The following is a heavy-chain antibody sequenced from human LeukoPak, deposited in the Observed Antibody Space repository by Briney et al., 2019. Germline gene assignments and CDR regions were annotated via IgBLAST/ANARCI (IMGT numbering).Heavy chain of an antibody. CDR2: IKKDGSEK. CDR3: ARERRITMVRENWFDP. J-gene: IGHJ5*02. Sequence: GSLRLSCAASGFTFSTYWMSWVRQAPGKGLEWVANIKKDGSEKYYMDSVKGRFTISRDNAENSLYLQMNSLRAEDTAVYYCARERRITMVRENWFDPWGQGTLVTVSS. D-gene: IGHD3-10*01. V-gene: IGHV3-7*03. CDR1: GFTFSTYW.